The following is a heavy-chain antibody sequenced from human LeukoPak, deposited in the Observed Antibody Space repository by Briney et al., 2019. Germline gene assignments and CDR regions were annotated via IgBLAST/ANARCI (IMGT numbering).Heavy chain of an antibody. D-gene: IGHD3-3*01. V-gene: IGHV3-30-3*01. Sequence: PGGSLRLSCAASGFTFSSYAMPWVRQAPGKGLEWVAVISYDGSNKYYADSVKGRFTISRDNSKNTLYLQMNSLRDEDTAVYYCASAYDFWSTVAMDVWGQGTTVTVSS. CDR2: ISYDGSNK. CDR1: GFTFSSYA. J-gene: IGHJ6*02. CDR3: ASAYDFWSTVAMDV.